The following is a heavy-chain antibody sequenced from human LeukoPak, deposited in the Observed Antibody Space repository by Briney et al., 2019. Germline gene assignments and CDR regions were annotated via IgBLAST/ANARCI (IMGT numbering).Heavy chain of an antibody. CDR1: GGSFSGYY. J-gene: IGHJ4*02. CDR2: INHSGST. CDR3: AVGRSY. Sequence: SETLSLTCAVYGGSFSGYYCSWVRQPPGKGLEWIGEINHSGSTNYNPSLKSRVTISIDTSKNQFSLKLSSVTAADTAVYYCAVGRSYWGQGTLVTVSS. V-gene: IGHV4-34*01.